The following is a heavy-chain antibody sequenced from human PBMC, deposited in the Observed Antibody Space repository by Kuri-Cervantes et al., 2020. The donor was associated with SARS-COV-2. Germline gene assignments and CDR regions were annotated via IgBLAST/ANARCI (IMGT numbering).Heavy chain of an antibody. D-gene: IGHD3-3*01. CDR3: ARAPESGSHYDFWSGYYRMYYYYGMDV. V-gene: IGHV1-69*10. Sequence: SVKVSCKASGGTFSSYAISWVRQAPGQGLEWMGGIIPIFGIANYAQKFQGRVTITADKSTSTAYMELSSLRSEDTAVYYCARAPESGSHYDFWSGYYRMYYYYGMDVWGQGTTVTVSS. J-gene: IGHJ6*02. CDR1: GGTFSSYA. CDR2: IIPIFGIA.